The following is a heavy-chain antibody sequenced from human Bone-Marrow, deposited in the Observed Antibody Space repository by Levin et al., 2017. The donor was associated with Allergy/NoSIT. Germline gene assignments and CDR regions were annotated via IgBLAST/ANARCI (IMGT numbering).Heavy chain of an antibody. V-gene: IGHV4-59*01. CDR2: IYYSGST. D-gene: IGHD2-2*01. CDR3: ARDRSTSCFPNYGMDV. CDR1: GGSISSYY. J-gene: IGHJ6*02. Sequence: PSETLSLTCTVSGGSISSYYWSWIRQPPGKGLEWIGYIYYSGSTNYNPSLKSRVTISVDTSKNQFSLKLSSVTAADTAVYYCARDRSTSCFPNYGMDVWGQGTTVTVSS.